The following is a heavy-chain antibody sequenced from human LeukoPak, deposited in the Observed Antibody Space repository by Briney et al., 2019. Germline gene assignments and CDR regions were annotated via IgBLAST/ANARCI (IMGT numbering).Heavy chain of an antibody. J-gene: IGHJ4*02. CDR2: VSYDGGAK. D-gene: IGHD6-19*01. CDR1: GFTINTYA. V-gene: IGHV3-30*03. Sequence: GGSLRLSCAASGFTINTYALHWVRQAPGKGLEWVAVVSYDGGAKYYADSVKGRFTISRDNSKNTVDLQMYSLRAEDSAVYYCARSLGSGWIHLVEYWGQGTLVTVS. CDR3: ARSLGSGWIHLVEY.